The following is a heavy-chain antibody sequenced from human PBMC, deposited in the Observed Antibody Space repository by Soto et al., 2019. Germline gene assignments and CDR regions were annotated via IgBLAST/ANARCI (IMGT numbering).Heavy chain of an antibody. D-gene: IGHD6-13*01. CDR2: IHYSGST. J-gene: IGHJ4*02. V-gene: IGHV4-30-4*01. Sequence: SSETLSLTCTVSGGSISSGDYYWSWIRQPPGKGLEWIGYIHYSGSTYYNPSLKSRITISVEKSKNQFSLKLSSVTAADTAVYYCARVKGSSWVDYWGQGTLVTVYS. CDR1: GGSISSGDYY. CDR3: ARVKGSSWVDY.